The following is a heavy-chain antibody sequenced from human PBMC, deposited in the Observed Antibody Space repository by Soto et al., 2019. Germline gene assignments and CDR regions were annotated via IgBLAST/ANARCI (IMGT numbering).Heavy chain of an antibody. D-gene: IGHD2-2*02. V-gene: IGHV3-23*01. CDR1: GFTFSDYA. CDR3: ANVPIWCSSTSCYTEGFDY. Sequence: GGSLRLSCTASGFTFSDYAMSWVRQPPGKGLEWVSVISAGGSTYYADSVKGRFAVSRANSKNTLYLQMNSLRAEDTAVYYCANVPIWCSSTSCYTEGFDYWGQGTLVTVSS. J-gene: IGHJ4*02. CDR2: ISAGGST.